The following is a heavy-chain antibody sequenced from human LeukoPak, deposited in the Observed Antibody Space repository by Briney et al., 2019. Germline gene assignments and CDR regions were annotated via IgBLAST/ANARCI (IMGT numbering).Heavy chain of an antibody. Sequence: PSETLSLTCTVSGGSISSYYWSWIRQPPGKGLEWIGYIHYSGSTNYNPSLKSRVTISVDTSKNQFSLKLSSVTAADTAVYYCARDVTSDAFDIWGQGTMVTVSS. V-gene: IGHV4-59*01. CDR3: ARDVTSDAFDI. J-gene: IGHJ3*02. CDR1: GGSISSYY. CDR2: IHYSGST.